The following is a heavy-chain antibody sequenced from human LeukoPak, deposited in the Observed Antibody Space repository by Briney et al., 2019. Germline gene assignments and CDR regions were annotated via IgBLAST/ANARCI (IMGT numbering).Heavy chain of an antibody. D-gene: IGHD3-10*01. CDR3: AKNYLPDYYGSGSYYNAAMDV. J-gene: IGHJ6*02. CDR2: ISYDGSNK. V-gene: IGHV3-30*18. CDR1: GFTFSSYG. Sequence: GGSLRLSCAASGFTFSSYGMHWVRQAPGKGLEWVAVISYDGSNKYYADSVKGRFTISRDNSKNTLYLQMNSLRAEDTAVYCCAKNYLPDYYGSGSYYNAAMDVWGQGTTVTVSS.